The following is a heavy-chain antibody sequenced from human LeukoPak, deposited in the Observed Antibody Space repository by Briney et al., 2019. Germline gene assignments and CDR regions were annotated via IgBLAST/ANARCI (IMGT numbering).Heavy chain of an antibody. V-gene: IGHV1-3*01. J-gene: IGHJ6*02. CDR3: ARENYDQYYGMDV. CDR1: GYTFTSYA. Sequence: ASVKVSCKASGYTFTSYAMHWVRQAPGQRLEWMGWINAGNGNTKYSQKFQGRVTITRDTSASTAYMGLSSLRSEDTAVYYCARENYDQYYGMDVWGQGTTVTVSS. D-gene: IGHD3-3*01. CDR2: INAGNGNT.